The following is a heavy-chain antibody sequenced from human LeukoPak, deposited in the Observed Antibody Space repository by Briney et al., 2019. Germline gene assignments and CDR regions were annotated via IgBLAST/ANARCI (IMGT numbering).Heavy chain of an antibody. CDR2: IRSKRYDGAT. J-gene: IGHJ4*02. D-gene: IGHD6-19*01. V-gene: IGHV3-49*04. CDR1: GFTFGDYA. Sequence: PGRSLRLSCTASGFTFGDYAMSWVRQAPGKGLEWVGFIRSKRYDGATEYAASVKGRFTISRDDSKSVAYLHMNSLKTEDTAVYYCTRDILSGWYYFDFWGQGTLVTVSS. CDR3: TRDILSGWYYFDF.